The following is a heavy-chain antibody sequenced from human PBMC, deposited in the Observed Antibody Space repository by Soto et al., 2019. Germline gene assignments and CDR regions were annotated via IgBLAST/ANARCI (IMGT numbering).Heavy chain of an antibody. CDR3: AMYDSSGYYGGYFGY. CDR2: ISSSGSTI. J-gene: IGHJ4*02. Sequence: LRLSCAASGFTFSDYYMSWIRQAPGKGLEWVSYISSSGSTIYYADSVKGRFTISRDNAKNSLYLQMNSLRAEDTAVYYCAMYDSSGYYGGYFGYWGQGTLVTVSS. CDR1: GFTFSDYY. V-gene: IGHV3-11*01. D-gene: IGHD3-22*01.